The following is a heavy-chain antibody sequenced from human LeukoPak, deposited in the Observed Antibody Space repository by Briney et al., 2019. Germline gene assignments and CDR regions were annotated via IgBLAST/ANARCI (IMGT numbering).Heavy chain of an antibody. CDR1: GFTFSSYG. Sequence: PGGSLRLPCAASGFTFSSYGMHWVRQAPGKGLEWVAVISYDGSNKYYADSVKGRFTISRDNSKNTLYLQMNSLRAEDTAVYYCAKIGSIAAAGTPSFDYWGQGTLVTVSS. CDR3: AKIGSIAAAGTPSFDY. CDR2: ISYDGSNK. D-gene: IGHD6-13*01. V-gene: IGHV3-30*18. J-gene: IGHJ4*02.